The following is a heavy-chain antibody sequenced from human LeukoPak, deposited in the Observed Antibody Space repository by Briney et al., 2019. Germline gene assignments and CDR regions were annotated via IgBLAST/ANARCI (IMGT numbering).Heavy chain of an antibody. V-gene: IGHV3-64D*06. D-gene: IGHD1-26*01. CDR3: IKDRIGTWSFDH. CDR1: GFTFSSYS. CDR2: ISINGDKT. Sequence: GGSRRLSCAASGFTFSSYSMNWVRQAPGKGLEYVSSISINGDKTYYAESVKGRFTISRDNSKNTLYLQLSSLRVEDTAVYYCIKDRIGTWSFDHWGQGTLLTVSS. J-gene: IGHJ4*02.